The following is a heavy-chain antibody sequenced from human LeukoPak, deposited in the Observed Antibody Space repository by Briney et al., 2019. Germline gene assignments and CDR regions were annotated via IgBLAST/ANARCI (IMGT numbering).Heavy chain of an antibody. D-gene: IGHD6-6*01. Sequence: SETLSLTCTVSGGSISSYYWSWIRQPPGKGLEWIGYIYHSGSTYYNPSLKSRVTISVDRSKNQFSLKLSSVTAADTAVYYCAREVAARLWIDYWGQGTLVTVSS. CDR3: AREVAARLWIDY. V-gene: IGHV4-59*12. CDR2: IYHSGST. CDR1: GGSISSYY. J-gene: IGHJ4*02.